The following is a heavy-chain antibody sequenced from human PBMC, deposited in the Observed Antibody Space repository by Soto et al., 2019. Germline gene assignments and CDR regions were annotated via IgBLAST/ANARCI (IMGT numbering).Heavy chain of an antibody. Sequence: QVQLQESGPGLVKPSQTLSLTCTVSGGSISSGGYYWSWFRQHPGKGLEWIGNIYYSGSPSYNPSLKSRVTISVDTSKNQFSLKLSSVTAADTAVYYCARETTVTILVDDWGQGTQVTVSS. D-gene: IGHD4-17*01. J-gene: IGHJ4*02. CDR2: IYYSGSP. V-gene: IGHV4-31*03. CDR3: ARETTVTILVDD. CDR1: GGSISSGGYY.